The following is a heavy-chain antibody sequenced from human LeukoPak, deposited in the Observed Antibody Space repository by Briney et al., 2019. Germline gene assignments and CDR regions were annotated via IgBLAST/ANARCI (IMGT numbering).Heavy chain of an antibody. CDR2: ISSSGNT. J-gene: IGHJ4*02. V-gene: IGHV3-23*01. D-gene: IGHD2-8*01. Sequence: GGSLRLSCAASGFTFSRSAMTWVRQTPGKGLDWVSSISSSGNTYYADSVKGRFTISRDNSKNMLYLQMNSLRAEDTAVYYCVKGRVSEDGLDFWGQETLVTVSS. CDR3: VKGRVSEDGLDF. CDR1: GFTFSRSA.